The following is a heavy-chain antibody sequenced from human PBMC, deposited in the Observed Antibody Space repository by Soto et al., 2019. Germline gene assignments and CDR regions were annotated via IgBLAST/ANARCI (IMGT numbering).Heavy chain of an antibody. Sequence: SETLSLTCTVSGGSISGYYWSWIRQPPGKGLEWLGYIYYTGSTNYNPSLKSRLTISVDTSKNQFSLKLSSVTAADTAVYYCAKHVVFVSGGSSFDLWGQGILVTVS. CDR2: IYYTGST. D-gene: IGHD3-16*01. V-gene: IGHV4-59*08. J-gene: IGHJ5*02. CDR3: AKHVVFVSGGSSFDL. CDR1: GGSISGYY.